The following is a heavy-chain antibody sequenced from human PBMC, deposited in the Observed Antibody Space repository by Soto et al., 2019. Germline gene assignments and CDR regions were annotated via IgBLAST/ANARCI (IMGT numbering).Heavy chain of an antibody. CDR2: INHSGST. Sequence: QVQLQQWGAGLLKPSETLSLTCAVYGGSFSDYYWSWIRQPSRKGLEWIGEINHSGSTNYNPSLKSRVTISVDTSKNQFSLTLSSVTAADTAVYYCARGGYDSSGYYSNWFDPWGQGTLVTVSS. CDR1: GGSFSDYY. CDR3: ARGGYDSSGYYSNWFDP. J-gene: IGHJ5*02. D-gene: IGHD3-22*01. V-gene: IGHV4-34*01.